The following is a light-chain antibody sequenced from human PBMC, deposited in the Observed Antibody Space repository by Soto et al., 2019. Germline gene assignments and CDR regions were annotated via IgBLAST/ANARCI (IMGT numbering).Light chain of an antibody. CDR2: CNI. V-gene: IGLV1-40*01. J-gene: IGLJ2*01. Sequence: QSVLTQPPSVSGAPGQRVTISCTGSSSNIGAGYDVHWYQQLPGTAPKLLIYCNINRPSGVPDRFSGSKSGTSASLAITGLQAEDEADYFCQSYDSSLSGCVVFGGGTKLTVL. CDR3: QSYDSSLSGCVV. CDR1: SSNIGAGYD.